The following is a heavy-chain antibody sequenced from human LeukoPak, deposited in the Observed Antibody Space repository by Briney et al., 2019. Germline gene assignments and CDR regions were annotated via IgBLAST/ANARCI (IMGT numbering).Heavy chain of an antibody. V-gene: IGHV3-30*18. CDR2: ISYDGSNK. Sequence: GGSLRLSCAASGFTFSDYWMSWVRQAPGKGLEWVAVISYDGSNKYYADSVKGRFTISRDNSKNTLYLQMNSLRAEDTAVYYCANTVTRDYWGQGTLVTVSS. CDR3: ANTVTRDY. D-gene: IGHD4-17*01. J-gene: IGHJ4*02. CDR1: GFTFSDYW.